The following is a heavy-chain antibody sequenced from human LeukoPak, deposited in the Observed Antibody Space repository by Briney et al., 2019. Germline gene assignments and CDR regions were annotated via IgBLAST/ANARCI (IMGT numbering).Heavy chain of an antibody. CDR1: GGSISSYY. CDR2: IYYSGST. V-gene: IGHV4-59*01. D-gene: IGHD1-26*01. J-gene: IGHJ3*02. Sequence: SETLSLTCTVSGGSISSYYWSWIRQPPGEGLEWIGYIYYSGSTNYNPSLKSRVTISVDTSKNQFSLKLSSVTAADTAVYYCARDEWELTDAFDIWGQGTMVTVSS. CDR3: ARDEWELTDAFDI.